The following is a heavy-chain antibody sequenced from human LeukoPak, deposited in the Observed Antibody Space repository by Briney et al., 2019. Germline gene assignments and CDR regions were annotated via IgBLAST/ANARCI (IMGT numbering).Heavy chain of an antibody. J-gene: IGHJ4*02. CDR3: ARVKRGSGSYYYDY. CDR1: GGSISSGGYS. V-gene: IGHV4-30-2*01. D-gene: IGHD3-10*01. Sequence: SETLSLTCAVSGGSISSGGYSWSWIRQPPGKGLEWIGCIYHSGSTYYNPSLKSRVTISVDRSKNQFSLKLSSVTAADTAVYYCARVKRGSGSYYYDYWGQGTLVTVSS. CDR2: IYHSGST.